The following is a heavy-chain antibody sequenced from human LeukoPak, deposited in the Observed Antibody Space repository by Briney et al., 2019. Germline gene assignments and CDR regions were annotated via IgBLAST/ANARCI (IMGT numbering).Heavy chain of an antibody. CDR3: ATDDGWYPLRGYFDY. V-gene: IGHV3-23*01. CDR1: GFTFSSYA. J-gene: IGHJ4*02. Sequence: GGSLRLACAASGFTFSSYAMSWVRQAPGKGLEWVSAISGSGGSTYYADSVKGRFTISRDNSKNTLYLQMNSLRAEDTAVYYCATDDGWYPLRGYFDYWGQGTLVTVSS. D-gene: IGHD6-19*01. CDR2: ISGSGGST.